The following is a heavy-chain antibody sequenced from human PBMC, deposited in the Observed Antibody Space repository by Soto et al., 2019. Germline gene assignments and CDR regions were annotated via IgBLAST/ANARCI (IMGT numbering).Heavy chain of an antibody. J-gene: IGHJ5*02. D-gene: IGHD2-15*01. CDR1: GFTFSSYS. Sequence: EVQLVESGGGLVQPGGSLRLSCAASGFTFSSYSMNWVRQAPGKGLEWVSYISSSSSKIHYADSVKGRFTTSRDNANNSLYLKMNSLRAEDTAVYYCAREALLNWFDPWGQGTLVTVSS. CDR2: ISSSSSKI. V-gene: IGHV3-48*01. CDR3: AREALLNWFDP.